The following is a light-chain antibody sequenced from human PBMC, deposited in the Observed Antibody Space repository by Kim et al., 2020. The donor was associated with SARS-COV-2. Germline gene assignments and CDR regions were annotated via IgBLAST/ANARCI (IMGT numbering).Light chain of an antibody. Sequence: LSPGERATLSCRASQRVSSNYLAWYQQKPGQAPRLLIYGASSRATGIPDRFSGSGSGTDFTLTINRLEPEDFAVYYCQQYGTSPYTFGQGTKLEI. V-gene: IGKV3-20*01. CDR2: GAS. CDR1: QRVSSNY. CDR3: QQYGTSPYT. J-gene: IGKJ2*01.